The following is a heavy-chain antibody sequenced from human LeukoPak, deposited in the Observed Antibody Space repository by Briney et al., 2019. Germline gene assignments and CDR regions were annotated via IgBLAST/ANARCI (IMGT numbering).Heavy chain of an antibody. V-gene: IGHV1-58*02. CDR1: GCTFTSSA. Sequence: ASVKVSCKASGCTFTSSAMQWVRQARGQRLEWMGGIVVVCGKTNYAQKFQERVTITRDMSTSTAYMELSSLRSEDTAVYYCAAVPRGYCSSTSCHNENYYGMDVWGQGTTVTVSS. D-gene: IGHD2-2*02. CDR2: IVVVCGKT. CDR3: AAVPRGYCSSTSCHNENYYGMDV. J-gene: IGHJ6*02.